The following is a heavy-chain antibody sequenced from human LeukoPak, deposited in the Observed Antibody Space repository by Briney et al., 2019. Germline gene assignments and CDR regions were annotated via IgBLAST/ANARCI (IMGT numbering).Heavy chain of an antibody. CDR3: ARYYYGSGGSDY. CDR2: ISWNSGSI. J-gene: IGHJ4*02. V-gene: IGHV3-9*01. D-gene: IGHD3-10*01. Sequence: GRSLRLSCAASGFTFGDYAMHWVRQAPGKGLEWVSGISWNSGSICYVDSVKGRFTISRDNAKNSLYLQMNSLRAEDTALYYCARYYYGSGGSDYWGQGTLVTVSS. CDR1: GFTFGDYA.